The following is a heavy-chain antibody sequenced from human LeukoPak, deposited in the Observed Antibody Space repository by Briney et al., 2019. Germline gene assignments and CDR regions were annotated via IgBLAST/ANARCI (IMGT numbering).Heavy chain of an antibody. CDR2: FNPEDVET. CDR1: GYTFTSYY. J-gene: IGHJ4*02. Sequence: AASVKVSCKSSGYTFTSYYMYWVRQAPGQGLEWMGGFNPEDVETIYARSFQGRLTVTEDTSTDTAYMELSSLRSEDTAMYYCATEIVGYGDVHYFDSWGQGTLVTVSS. D-gene: IGHD4-17*01. CDR3: ATEIVGYGDVHYFDS. V-gene: IGHV1-24*01.